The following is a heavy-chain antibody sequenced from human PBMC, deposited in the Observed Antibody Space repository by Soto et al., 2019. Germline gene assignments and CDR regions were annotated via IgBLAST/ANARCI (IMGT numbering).Heavy chain of an antibody. V-gene: IGHV5-51*01. CDR3: ARRGVRYSSPGWFDP. Sequence: PGESLKISCKGSGYSFTSYWIGWVRQMPGKGLEWMGIIYPGDSDTRYSPPFQGQVTISADKSISTAYLQWSSLKASDTAMYYCARRGVRYSSPGWFDPWGQGTLVTVSS. D-gene: IGHD6-19*01. J-gene: IGHJ5*02. CDR2: IYPGDSDT. CDR1: GYSFTSYW.